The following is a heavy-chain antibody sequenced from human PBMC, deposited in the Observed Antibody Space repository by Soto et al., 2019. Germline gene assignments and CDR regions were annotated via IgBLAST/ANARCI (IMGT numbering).Heavy chain of an antibody. J-gene: IGHJ6*03. CDR3: ARDARSPYDFWSGYYTGYYYYYMDV. Sequence: ASVKVSCKASGYTFTSYGISWVRQAPGQGLEWMGWISAYNGNTNYAQKLQGRVTMTTDTSTSTAYMELRSLRSDDTAVYYCARDARSPYDFWSGYYTGYYYYYMDVWGKGTTVTVSS. V-gene: IGHV1-18*01. CDR1: GYTFTSYG. CDR2: ISAYNGNT. D-gene: IGHD3-3*01.